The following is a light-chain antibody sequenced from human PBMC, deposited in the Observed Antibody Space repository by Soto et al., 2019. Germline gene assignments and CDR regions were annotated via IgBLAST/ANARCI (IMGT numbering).Light chain of an antibody. V-gene: IGKV1-5*03. J-gene: IGKJ1*01. CDR1: QSISSW. Sequence: DIQMTQSPSTLSASVGDRVTITCRASQSISSWLAWYQQKPGKAPKLLIYKASSLESGVPSRFSGSGSGTEFTLTISSLLPDDFATYYCQQYDSYRTFGQGTKVEIK. CDR2: KAS. CDR3: QQYDSYRT.